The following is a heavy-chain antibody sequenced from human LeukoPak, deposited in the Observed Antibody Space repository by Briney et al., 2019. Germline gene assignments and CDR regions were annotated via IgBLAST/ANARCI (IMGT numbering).Heavy chain of an antibody. V-gene: IGHV3-21*01. Sequence: GGSLRLSCAASGFTFSNFGMNWVRRAPGKGLEWVSIITSGVGITYYADSVKGRFTISRDNAKNSLYLQMNSLRAEDTAVYYCARANELLWFGEYRYYFDYWGQGTLVTVSS. CDR3: ARANELLWFGEYRYYFDY. D-gene: IGHD3-10*01. CDR2: ITSGVGIT. J-gene: IGHJ4*02. CDR1: GFTFSNFG.